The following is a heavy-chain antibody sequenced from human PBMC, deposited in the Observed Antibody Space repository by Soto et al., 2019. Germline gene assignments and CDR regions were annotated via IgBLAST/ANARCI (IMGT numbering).Heavy chain of an antibody. V-gene: IGHV1-69*02. D-gene: IGHD2-15*01. CDR1: GGTFSSYT. Sequence: SVKVSCKASGGTFSSYTISWVRQAPGQGLEWMGRIIPILGIANYAQKFQGRVTITADKSTSTAYMELSSLRSEDTAVYYCASVLVVAATDAFDIWGQGTMVTVSS. CDR2: IIPILGIA. CDR3: ASVLVVAATDAFDI. J-gene: IGHJ3*02.